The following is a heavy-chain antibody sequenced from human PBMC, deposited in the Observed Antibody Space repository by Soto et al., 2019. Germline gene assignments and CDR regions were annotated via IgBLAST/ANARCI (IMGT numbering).Heavy chain of an antibody. Sequence: GASVKVSCKASGGTFSSYAISWVRQAPGQGLEWMGGIIPIFGTANYAQKFQGRVTITADKSTSTAYMELSSLRSEDTAVYYCARFYSSSWYGVDYYYYYGMDVWGQGTTVTVSS. J-gene: IGHJ6*02. CDR2: IIPIFGTA. D-gene: IGHD6-13*01. CDR1: GGTFSSYA. V-gene: IGHV1-69*06. CDR3: ARFYSSSWYGVDYYYYYGMDV.